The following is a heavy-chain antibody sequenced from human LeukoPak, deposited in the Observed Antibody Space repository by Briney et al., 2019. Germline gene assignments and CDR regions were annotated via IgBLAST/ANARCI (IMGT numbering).Heavy chain of an antibody. CDR3: ARVGYSGYDSRPVFNY. J-gene: IGHJ4*02. CDR2: INTGNGNT. D-gene: IGHD5-12*01. Sequence: GASVKVSCKASGYTFTNYALHWVRQAPGQRLEWMGWINTGNGNTKYSQKFQGRVTITRVTSASTAYMELSSLRSEDTAVYYCARVGYSGYDSRPVFNYWGQGTLVTVSS. CDR1: GYTFTNYA. V-gene: IGHV1-3*04.